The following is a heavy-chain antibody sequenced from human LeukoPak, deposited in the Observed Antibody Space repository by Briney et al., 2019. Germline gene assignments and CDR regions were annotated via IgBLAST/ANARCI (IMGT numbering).Heavy chain of an antibody. V-gene: IGHV3-30*03. CDR1: GFTFSNYG. CDR2: ISYDGSNK. D-gene: IGHD5-18*01. J-gene: IGHJ4*02. Sequence: GGSLRLSCAASGFTFSNYGMHWVRQAPGKGLEWVAVISYDGSNKYYADSVKGRFTISRDNSKNTLYLQVNSLRAEDTGVYYCARYNYGFDYWGQGALVTVSS. CDR3: ARYNYGFDY.